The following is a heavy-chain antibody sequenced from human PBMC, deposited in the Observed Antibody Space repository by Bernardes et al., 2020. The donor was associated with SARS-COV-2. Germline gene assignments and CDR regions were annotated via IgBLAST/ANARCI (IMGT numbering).Heavy chain of an antibody. CDR1: GYTFTSYG. D-gene: IGHD3-3*01. Sequence: ASVKVSCKASGYTFTSYGISWVRQAPGQGLEWMGWISAYNGNTNYAQKLQGRVTMTTDTSTSTAYMELRSLRSDDTAVYYCARMPYYDFWSGYYEGYYYMDVWGKGTTVTVSS. CDR2: ISAYNGNT. V-gene: IGHV1-18*01. CDR3: ARMPYYDFWSGYYEGYYYMDV. J-gene: IGHJ6*03.